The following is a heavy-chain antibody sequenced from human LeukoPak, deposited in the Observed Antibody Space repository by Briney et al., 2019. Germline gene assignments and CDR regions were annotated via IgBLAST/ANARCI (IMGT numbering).Heavy chain of an antibody. CDR2: TNHSGST. V-gene: IGHV4-34*01. D-gene: IGHD3-10*01. CDR1: GGSFSGYY. CDR3: ARGPNSGSYYGMDV. J-gene: IGHJ6*02. Sequence: KSSETLSLTCAVYGGSFSGYYWSWIRQPPGKGLEWIGETNHSGSTNYNPSLKSRVTISVDTSKNQFSLKLSSVTAADTAVYYCARGPNSGSYYGMDVWGQGTTVTVSS.